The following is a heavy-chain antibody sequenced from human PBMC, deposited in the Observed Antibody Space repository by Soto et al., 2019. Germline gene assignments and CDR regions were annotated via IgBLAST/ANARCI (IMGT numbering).Heavy chain of an antibody. CDR1: GYTFTSYD. Sequence: QVQLVQSGAEVKKPGASVKVSCKASGYTFTSYDIYWVRQATGQGLEWMGWMNPNSGNTGYAQKFQGRISMTRNSSISTAYMDLSSLRSDDAALYYCARTDSSFYYYYGRDDWGQGTTVTVSS. J-gene: IGHJ6*02. D-gene: IGHD6-6*01. CDR2: MNPNSGNT. CDR3: ARTDSSFYYYYGRDD. V-gene: IGHV1-8*01.